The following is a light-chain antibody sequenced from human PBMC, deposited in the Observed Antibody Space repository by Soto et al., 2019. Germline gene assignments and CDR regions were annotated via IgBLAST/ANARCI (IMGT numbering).Light chain of an antibody. J-gene: IGLJ2*01. Sequence: QSVLTQPPSVSGAPGQRVTISCTGSSSNNGAGYDVHWYQQLPGTAPKLLIYGNSNRPSGVPDRFSGSKSGTSASLAITWLQAEDEADYYCQSYDSSLSDVVFGGGTKLTVL. CDR2: GNS. CDR1: SSNNGAGYD. CDR3: QSYDSSLSDVV. V-gene: IGLV1-40*01.